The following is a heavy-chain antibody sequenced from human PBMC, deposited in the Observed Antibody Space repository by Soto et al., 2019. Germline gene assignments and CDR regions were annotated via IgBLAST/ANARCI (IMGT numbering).Heavy chain of an antibody. J-gene: IGHJ5*02. CDR3: VTGGGKGDILNYNWSDP. CDR2: INPSGGST. Sequence: ASVKVSCKASGYTFTSYYMHWVRQAPGQGLEWMGIINPSGGSTSYAQKFQGRVTMTRDTSTSTVYMELSSLRSEDTAVYYCVTGGGKGDILNYNWSDPWGQGTLVTVSS. V-gene: IGHV1-46*01. D-gene: IGHD3-9*01. CDR1: GYTFTSYY.